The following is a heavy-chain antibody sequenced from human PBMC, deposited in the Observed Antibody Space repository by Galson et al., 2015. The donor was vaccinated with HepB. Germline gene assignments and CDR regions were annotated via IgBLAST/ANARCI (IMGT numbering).Heavy chain of an antibody. CDR3: ARKWVD. V-gene: IGHV3-72*01. CDR1: GFTFSDHY. D-gene: IGHD2-15*01. J-gene: IGHJ4*02. CDR2: SRNKANSYTT. Sequence: SLRLSCAASGFTFSDHYMDWVRQAPGKGLEWVGRSRNKANSYTTEYAASVKGRFTISRDESNNSLNLQMNSLKTEDTAVYYCARKWVDWGQGTLVTVSS.